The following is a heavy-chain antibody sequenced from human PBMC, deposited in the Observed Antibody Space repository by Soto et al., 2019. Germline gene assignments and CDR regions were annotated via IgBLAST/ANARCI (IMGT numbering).Heavy chain of an antibody. CDR1: GGTFSIYA. CDR2: IIPIFGTA. V-gene: IGHV1-69*13. Sequence: SVKVSCKASGGTFSIYAISCVRQSPLQGLEWMGGIIPIFGTANYAQKFQGRVTITADESTSTAYMELSSLRSEDTAVYYCARVRYCSSTSCYVFDYWGQGTLVTVSS. D-gene: IGHD2-2*01. J-gene: IGHJ4*02. CDR3: ARVRYCSSTSCYVFDY.